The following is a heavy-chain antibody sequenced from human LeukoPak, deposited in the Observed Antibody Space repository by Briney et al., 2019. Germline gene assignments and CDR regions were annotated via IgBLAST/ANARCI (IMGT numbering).Heavy chain of an antibody. V-gene: IGHV3-21*01. D-gene: IGHD4-17*01. CDR1: GFSFSTYT. CDR3: ARGRTDLDY. CDR2: ISSTSSSI. J-gene: IGHJ4*02. Sequence: PGGSLRLSCAASGFSFSTYTMNWVRQAPGKGLEWASSISSTSSSINYADSVKGRFTISRDNAKNSLYLEMNSLRAEDTAVYYCARGRTDLDYWGQGTLVTVSS.